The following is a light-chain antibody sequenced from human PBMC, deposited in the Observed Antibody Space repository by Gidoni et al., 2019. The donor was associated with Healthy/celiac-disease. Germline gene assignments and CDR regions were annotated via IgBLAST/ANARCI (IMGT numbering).Light chain of an antibody. V-gene: IGKV1-5*03. J-gene: IGKJ1*01. CDR3: QQYNSYPWT. CDR2: KAS. Sequence: DIQMTQSPSTLSASVGDRFTITCRASQSISSWLAWYQQKPGKAPKLLIYKASSLERGVPSRFSGSGSGTEFTLTSSILQPDDFATYYCQQYNSYPWTFGQGTKVEIK. CDR1: QSISSW.